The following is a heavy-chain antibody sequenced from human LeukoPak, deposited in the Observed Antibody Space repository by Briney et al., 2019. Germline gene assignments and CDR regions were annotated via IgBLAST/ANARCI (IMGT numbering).Heavy chain of an antibody. J-gene: IGHJ4*02. CDR1: GFTFSSYG. V-gene: IGHV3-30*18. CDR3: AKDAGLTGTFDY. CDR2: ISYDGSNK. D-gene: IGHD1-7*01. Sequence: GRFLRLSCAASGFTFSSYGMHWVRQAPGKGLEWVAVISYDGSNKYYADSVKGRFTISRDNSKNTLYLQMNSLRAEDTAVYYCAKDAGLTGTFDYWGQGTLVTVSS.